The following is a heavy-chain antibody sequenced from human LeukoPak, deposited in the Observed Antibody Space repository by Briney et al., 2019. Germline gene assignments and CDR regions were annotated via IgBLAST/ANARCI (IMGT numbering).Heavy chain of an antibody. Sequence: PSETLSLTCTVSGGSISSGSYYWSWIRQPAGKGLEWIGSIYYSGSTYYNPSLKTRVTISVDTSKNQFSLKLSSVTAADTAVYYCARHKRIMVVNGEFDYWGQGTLVTVSS. D-gene: IGHD2-21*01. CDR1: GGSISSGSYY. CDR3: ARHKRIMVVNGEFDY. J-gene: IGHJ4*02. V-gene: IGHV4-61*10. CDR2: IYYSGST.